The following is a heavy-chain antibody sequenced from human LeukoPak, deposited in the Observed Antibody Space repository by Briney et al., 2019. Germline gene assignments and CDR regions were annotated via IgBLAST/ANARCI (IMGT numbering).Heavy chain of an antibody. Sequence: SETLSLTCTVSGYSISSGYYWGWIRRPPGKGLEWIGSIYHSGSTYYNPSLTPRVTISVDTSKNQFSLKLSSVTAADTAVYYCATTPTYYDFWSGLVGYFDYWGQGALVTVSS. CDR2: IYHSGST. V-gene: IGHV4-38-2*02. CDR3: ATTPTYYDFWSGLVGYFDY. J-gene: IGHJ4*02. D-gene: IGHD3-3*01. CDR1: GYSISSGYY.